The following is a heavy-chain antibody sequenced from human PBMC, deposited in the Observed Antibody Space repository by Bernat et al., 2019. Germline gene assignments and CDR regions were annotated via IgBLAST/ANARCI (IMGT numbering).Heavy chain of an antibody. V-gene: IGHV3-15*07. Sequence: EVQLVESGGGLAKPGGSLRLSCATSGFTFNNAWMHWVRQAPGKGLEWVGRIKSKANSGTTDYASPVKGRFTIARDDSNNTLYLQMSSLRIEDTDVYYGNTYPCGTGWYDFDYWGQGTLVTVSS. J-gene: IGHJ4*02. CDR3: NTYPCGTGWYDFDY. D-gene: IGHD6-19*01. CDR2: IKSKANSGTT. CDR1: GFTFNNAW.